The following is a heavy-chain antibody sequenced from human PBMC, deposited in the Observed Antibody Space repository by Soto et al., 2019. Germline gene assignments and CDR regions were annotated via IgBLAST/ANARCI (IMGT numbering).Heavy chain of an antibody. J-gene: IGHJ3*02. V-gene: IGHV3-64*04. CDR3: AKGNSWSPALVLDI. CDR1: GFTFSSYA. D-gene: IGHD1-7*01. Sequence: GGSLRLSCSASGFTFSSYAMHWVRQAPGKGLEYVSAISSNGGSTYYADSVKGRFTISRDSSKNTLYLQMNSLRAEDTAVYYCAKGNSWSPALVLDIWGQGTMVTVS. CDR2: ISSNGGST.